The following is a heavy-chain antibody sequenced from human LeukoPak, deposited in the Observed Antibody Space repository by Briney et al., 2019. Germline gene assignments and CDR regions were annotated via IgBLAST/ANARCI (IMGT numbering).Heavy chain of an antibody. D-gene: IGHD2-8*01. CDR1: GDTFTTYA. J-gene: IGHJ5*02. CDR2: IIPMFGTP. Sequence: ASVKVSCKASGDTFTTYAIIWVRQAPGQGLEWMGGIIPMFGTPNYAQRLQGRVTITADKSTKTAYMELRSLRYEDTAVYFCARAGIPGYCTNVTCSNWLDPWGQGTLVTVSS. V-gene: IGHV1-69*06. CDR3: ARAGIPGYCTNVTCSNWLDP.